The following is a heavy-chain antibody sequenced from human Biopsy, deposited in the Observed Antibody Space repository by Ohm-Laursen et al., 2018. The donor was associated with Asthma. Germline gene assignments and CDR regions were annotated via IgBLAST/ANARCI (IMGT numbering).Heavy chain of an antibody. CDR1: PGSISDYY. V-gene: IGHV4-59*01. CDR2: VYSIGST. J-gene: IGHJ4*02. D-gene: IGHD6-13*01. Sequence: SETLSLTCTVSPGSISDYYWNWIRQFPGKGLEWIGYVYSIGSTRYNPSLKSRVTISVDTSINQVSLRLSSVTAADTAMYYCARATSTWSQSGPHYFDHWGQGALVTVSS. CDR3: ARATSTWSQSGPHYFDH.